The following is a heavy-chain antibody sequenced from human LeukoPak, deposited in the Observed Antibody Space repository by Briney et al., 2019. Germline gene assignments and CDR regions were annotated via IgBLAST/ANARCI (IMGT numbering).Heavy chain of an antibody. Sequence: GESLRLSCTASGFTFSNFWMGWVRQAPGKGLEWVANIKQDETEKFYLGSVKGRFTISRDNAKNSLYLQMNSLRGDDTAVYYCARSGYSHSWDYWGQGTLVIVSS. D-gene: IGHD1-26*01. CDR2: IKQDETEK. V-gene: IGHV3-7*03. CDR1: GFTFSNFW. CDR3: ARSGYSHSWDY. J-gene: IGHJ4*02.